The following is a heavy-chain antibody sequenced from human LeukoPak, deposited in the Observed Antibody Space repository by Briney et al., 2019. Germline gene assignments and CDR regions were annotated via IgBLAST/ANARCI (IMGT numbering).Heavy chain of an antibody. CDR2: ITTSSSYI. Sequence: GGSLRLSCAASGFTFSSYTINWVRQAPGKGLEWVSSITTSSSYIYYADSVKGRFTISRDNANNSLYLQMNSLREEDTAIYYCARDVRAYSTSSSAFDIWGQGTMVTVSS. D-gene: IGHD6-6*01. CDR3: ARDVRAYSTSSSAFDI. V-gene: IGHV3-21*01. CDR1: GFTFSSYT. J-gene: IGHJ3*02.